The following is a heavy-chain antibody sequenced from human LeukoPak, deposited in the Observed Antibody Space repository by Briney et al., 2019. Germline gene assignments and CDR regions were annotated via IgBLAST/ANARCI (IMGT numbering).Heavy chain of an antibody. D-gene: IGHD3-10*01. CDR3: ASRGLYYYGSGSPDAFDI. CDR2: IRYDGSNK. V-gene: IGHV3-30*02. Sequence: GGSLRLSCGASGFTFSSYGMHWVRQAPGKGLEWVAFIRYDGSNKYYADSVKGRFTISRDNAKNSLYLQMNSLRAEDTAVYYCASRGLYYYGSGSPDAFDIWGQGTMVTVSS. CDR1: GFTFSSYG. J-gene: IGHJ3*02.